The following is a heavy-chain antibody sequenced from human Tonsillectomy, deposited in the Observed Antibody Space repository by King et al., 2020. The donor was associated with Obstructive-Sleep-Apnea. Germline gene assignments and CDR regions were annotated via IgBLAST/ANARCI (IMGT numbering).Heavy chain of an antibody. CDR3: TRDLEGPDSSGYSWGY. J-gene: IGHJ4*02. D-gene: IGHD3-22*01. CDR1: GFTFGDYA. CDR2: ISSKVYGGAT. Sequence: VQLVESGGGLVQPGRSLRLSCTGSGFTFGDYALSWFRQAPGKGLELVGFISSKVYGGATEYAASVLGRLTISRNASRGIVYLQMNSLQIEDTALYYCTRDLEGPDSSGYSWGYWGQGTLVTVSS. V-gene: IGHV3-49*03.